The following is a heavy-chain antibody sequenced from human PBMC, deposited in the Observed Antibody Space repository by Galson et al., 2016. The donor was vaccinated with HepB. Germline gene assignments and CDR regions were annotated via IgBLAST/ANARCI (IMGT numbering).Heavy chain of an antibody. CDR2: IKQDGSEK. D-gene: IGHD3-9*01. Sequence: SLRLSCAASGFTFSSYWMSWVRQAPGTGLEWLANIKQDGSEKYYVDSVKGRFTISRDNAKNSLYLQMNSLRAEDTAVYYCARNLLFDWLSRADFDYWGQGTLVTVSS. CDR3: ARNLLFDWLSRADFDY. J-gene: IGHJ4*02. CDR1: GFTFSSYW. V-gene: IGHV3-7*03.